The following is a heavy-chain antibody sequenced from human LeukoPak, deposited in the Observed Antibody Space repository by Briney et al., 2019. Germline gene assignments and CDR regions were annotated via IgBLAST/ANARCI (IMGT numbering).Heavy chain of an antibody. D-gene: IGHD3-3*01. Sequence: KASETLSLTCTVSGGSISSYYWSWIRQPPGKGLEWIGYIYYSGSTNYNPSLKSRVTISVDTSKNQFSLKLSSVTAADTAVYYCARHTSFGGMDVWGQGTTVTVSS. CDR2: IYYSGST. J-gene: IGHJ6*02. V-gene: IGHV4-59*08. CDR3: ARHTSFGGMDV. CDR1: GGSISSYY.